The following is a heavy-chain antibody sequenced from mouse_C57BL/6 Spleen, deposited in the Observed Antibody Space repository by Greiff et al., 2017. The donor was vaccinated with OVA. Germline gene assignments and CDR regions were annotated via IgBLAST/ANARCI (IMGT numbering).Heavy chain of an antibody. V-gene: IGHV5-9-1*02. J-gene: IGHJ2*01. CDR1: GFTFSSYA. D-gene: IGHD2-1*01. CDR2: ISTGGDYI. CDR3: TRVGNFYFDY. Sequence: EVKLVESGAGLVKPGGSVKLSCAASGFTFSSYAISWVRQTPEKRLEWVAYISTGGDYIDYADTVKGRFTISRDNARNTLYLQMSSLKSEDTAMYYCTRVGNFYFDYWGQGTTLTVSS.